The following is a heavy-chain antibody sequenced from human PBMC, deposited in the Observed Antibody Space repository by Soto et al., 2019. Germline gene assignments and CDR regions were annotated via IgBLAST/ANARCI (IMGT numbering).Heavy chain of an antibody. CDR1: GFAFSSYW. Sequence: SVGSVRLSCAASGFAFSSYWMRWVRQAPGKGLEWVANIKKDGSEEYYVDSVKGRFTISRDSAKNSLYLQMNSLRAEDTAVYYCATSSDTGYIFDFWGQGTLVTVSS. D-gene: IGHD3-9*01. CDR2: IKKDGSEE. CDR3: ATSSDTGYIFDF. V-gene: IGHV3-7*01. J-gene: IGHJ4*02.